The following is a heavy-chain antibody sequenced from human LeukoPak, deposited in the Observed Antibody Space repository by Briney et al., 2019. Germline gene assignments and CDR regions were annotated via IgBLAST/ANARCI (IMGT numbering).Heavy chain of an antibody. V-gene: IGHV4-59*08. D-gene: IGHD6-19*01. J-gene: IGHJ4*02. CDR2: IYYSGST. CDR1: GGSMSPYH. Sequence: SETLSLTCTASGGSMSPYHWGWIRQPPGKGLEWTGYIYYSGSTNYNPSLKSRVTISVDTSKNRFSLKLSSVTAADTAIYYCARAVSGRFDYWGQGTLVTVSS. CDR3: ARAVSGRFDY.